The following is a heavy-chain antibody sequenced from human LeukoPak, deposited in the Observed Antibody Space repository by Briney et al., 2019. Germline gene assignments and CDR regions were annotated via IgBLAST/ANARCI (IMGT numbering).Heavy chain of an antibody. CDR3: ARDGPIAVGGYYFDY. J-gene: IGHJ4*02. D-gene: IGHD6-19*01. Sequence: GGSLRLSCAASGFTFSSYSMNWVRQAPGNGLEWVSSISSSSSYIYYADSVKGRFTISRDNAKNSLYLQMNSLRAEDTAVYYCARDGPIAVGGYYFDYWGQGTLVTVSS. V-gene: IGHV3-21*01. CDR1: GFTFSSYS. CDR2: ISSSSSYI.